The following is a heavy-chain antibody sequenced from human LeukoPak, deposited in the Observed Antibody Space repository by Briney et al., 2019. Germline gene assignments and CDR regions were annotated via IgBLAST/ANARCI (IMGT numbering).Heavy chain of an antibody. J-gene: IGHJ4*02. Sequence: PGGSLRLSCAASGFNFNIYTMSWVRQAPGKGLEWVSVIYSGGSTYYADSVKGRFTISRDNSKNTLYLQMNSLRAEDTAVYYCARGIYYDSSGTKIDYWGQGTLVTVSS. D-gene: IGHD3-22*01. CDR1: GFNFNIYT. CDR2: IYSGGST. CDR3: ARGIYYDSSGTKIDY. V-gene: IGHV3-66*01.